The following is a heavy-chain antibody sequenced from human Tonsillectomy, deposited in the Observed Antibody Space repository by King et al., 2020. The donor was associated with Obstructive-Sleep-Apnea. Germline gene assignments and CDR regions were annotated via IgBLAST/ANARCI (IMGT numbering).Heavy chain of an antibody. CDR2: IRYDGSNK. CDR1: GFTFSSFG. D-gene: IGHD6-13*01. J-gene: IGHJ6*02. CDR3: AKVLSMQLALTVNYYGMDV. V-gene: IGHV3-30*02. Sequence: VQLVESGGGVVQPGRSLRLSCAASGFTFSSFGMHWVRQAPGKGLDWVAFIRYDGSNKYYADSVKGRFTISRDNSKNTVYLQMNSLRPEDTAVFYCAKVLSMQLALTVNYYGMDVWGQGTTVTVSS.